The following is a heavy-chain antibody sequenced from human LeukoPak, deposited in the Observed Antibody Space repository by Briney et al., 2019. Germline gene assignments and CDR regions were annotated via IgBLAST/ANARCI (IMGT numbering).Heavy chain of an antibody. Sequence: SETLSLTCTVSGGSISNGYYWGWIRQSPGKGLEWIASIYHSGNSYYNPSLKSRIAISIDTSKNQFSLKLNSVTAADTAVYYCASNLYASGGYFAYWGQGILVTVSS. CDR2: IYHSGNS. CDR1: GGSISNGYY. J-gene: IGHJ4*02. V-gene: IGHV4-38-2*02. D-gene: IGHD3-10*01. CDR3: ASNLYASGGYFAY.